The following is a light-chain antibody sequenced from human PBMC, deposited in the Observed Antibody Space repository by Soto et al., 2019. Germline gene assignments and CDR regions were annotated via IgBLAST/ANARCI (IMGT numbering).Light chain of an antibody. CDR1: SSDVGTYNY. J-gene: IGLJ1*01. V-gene: IGLV2-11*01. Sequence: QSVLTQPRSVSGPPGQSVSISCSGTSSDVGTYNYVSWYQQHPGKAPKLMIYDVSKRPSGVPDRFSGSKSGNTASLTISGLQAEDEADYYCNSYTSDYTYVFGTGTKVTVL. CDR2: DVS. CDR3: NSYTSDYTYV.